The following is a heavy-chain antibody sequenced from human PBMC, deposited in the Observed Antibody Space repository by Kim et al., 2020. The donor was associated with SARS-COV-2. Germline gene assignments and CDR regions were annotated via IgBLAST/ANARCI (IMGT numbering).Heavy chain of an antibody. CDR2: INHSGST. D-gene: IGHD6-25*01. CDR1: GGSFSGYY. J-gene: IGHJ4*02. V-gene: IGHV4-34*01. CDR3: ARGGQRRSQGRFDY. Sequence: SETLSLTCAVYGGSFSGYYWSWIRQPPGKGLEWIGEINHSGSTNYNPSLKSRVTISVDTSKNQFSLKLSSVTAADTAVYYCARGGQRRSQGRFDYWGQGTLVTVSS.